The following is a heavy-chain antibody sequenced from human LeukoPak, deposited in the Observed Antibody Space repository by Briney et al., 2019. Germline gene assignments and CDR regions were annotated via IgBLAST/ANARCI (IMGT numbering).Heavy chain of an antibody. D-gene: IGHD6-19*01. CDR1: GFTFDDYA. CDR2: ISWNSGSI. CDR3: VILKSPIAVAGLNYYYGMDV. Sequence: PGGSLRLSCAASGFTFDDYAMHWVRQAPGKGLEWVSGISWNSGSIGYADSVKGRFTISRDNAKNSLYLQMNSLRAEDTALYYCVILKSPIAVAGLNYYYGMDVWGQGTTVTVSS. V-gene: IGHV3-9*01. J-gene: IGHJ6*02.